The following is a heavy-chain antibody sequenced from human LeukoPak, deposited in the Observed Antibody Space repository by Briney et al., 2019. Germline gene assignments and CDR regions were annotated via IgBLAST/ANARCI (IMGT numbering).Heavy chain of an antibody. CDR2: INAGNGNT. V-gene: IGHV1-3*01. CDR1: GYTFTSYA. D-gene: IGHD6-19*01. CDR3: ARDGYSGGWYEDYYGMDV. Sequence: ASVKVSCKASGYTFTSYAMHWVRQAPGQRLEWMGWINAGNGNTKYSQKFQGRVTITRDTSASTAYMELSSLRSEDTAVYYCARDGYSGGWYEDYYGMDVWGQGTTVTVS. J-gene: IGHJ6*02.